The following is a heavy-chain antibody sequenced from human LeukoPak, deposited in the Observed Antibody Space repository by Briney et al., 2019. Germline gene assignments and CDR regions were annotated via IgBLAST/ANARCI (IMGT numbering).Heavy chain of an antibody. D-gene: IGHD4-17*01. J-gene: IGHJ5*01. CDR3: ASHSTVTFNS. V-gene: IGHV4-31*03. CDR2: MYYSGST. Sequence: SETPSLTCTVSGGSISSGGYYWNWIRQHPGKGLEWIGYMYYSGSTYYNPSLKSRVIISVDTSTNQFSLKLSSVTAADTAVYYCASHSTVTFNSWGPGTLVTVSP. CDR1: GGSISSGGYY.